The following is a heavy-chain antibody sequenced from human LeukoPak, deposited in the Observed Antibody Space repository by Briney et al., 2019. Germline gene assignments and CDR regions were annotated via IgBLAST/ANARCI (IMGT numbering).Heavy chain of an antibody. V-gene: IGHV3-33*01. CDR1: GFTFSSFG. J-gene: IGHJ4*02. D-gene: IGHD2-15*01. Sequence: GGSLRLSCAASGFTFSSFGMHWARQAPGKGLEWVAVIWYDGSNKYYADSVKGRFTISRDNSENTLYLQMNSLRAEDTAVYYCATHHSTKGFDYWGQGTLVTVSS. CDR2: IWYDGSNK. CDR3: ATHHSTKGFDY.